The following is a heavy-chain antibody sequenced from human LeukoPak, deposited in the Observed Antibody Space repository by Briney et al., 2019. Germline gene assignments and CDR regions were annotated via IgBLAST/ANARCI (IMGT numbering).Heavy chain of an antibody. D-gene: IGHD5-18*01. CDR3: ARGGRPGYSYGYRLSYYYYMDV. CDR1: GGTFSSYA. V-gene: IGHV1-69*05. Sequence: SVKVSCKASGGTFSSYAISWVRQAPGQGLEWMGGIIPIFGTANYAQKFQGRVTITTDESTSTAYMELSSLRSEDTAVYYCARGGRPGYSYGYRLSYYYYMDVWGKGTTVTVP. CDR2: IIPIFGTA. J-gene: IGHJ6*03.